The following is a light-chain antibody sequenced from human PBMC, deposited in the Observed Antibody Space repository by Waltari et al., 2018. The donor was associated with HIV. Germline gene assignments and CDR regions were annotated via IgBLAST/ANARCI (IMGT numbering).Light chain of an antibody. CDR2: AAS. V-gene: IGKV1-6*01. CDR1: QSIGND. Sequence: AIQMTQSPSSLSASVGDRVIITCRASQSIGNDLGWYQQKAGKAPKALIYAASRLQSVVPSRFSGSGSGTYFTLTISNLQPEDSATYYCLQDDSYPLTFGPGTKVDV. J-gene: IGKJ3*01. CDR3: LQDDSYPLT.